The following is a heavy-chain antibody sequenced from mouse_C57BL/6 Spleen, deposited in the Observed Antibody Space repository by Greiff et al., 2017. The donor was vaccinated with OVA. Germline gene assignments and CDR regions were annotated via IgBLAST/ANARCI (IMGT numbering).Heavy chain of an antibody. D-gene: IGHD2-12*01. CDR2: IDPETGGT. CDR1: GYTFPDYE. J-gene: IGHJ4*01. V-gene: IGHV1-15*01. Sequence: QVQLQQSGAELVRPGASVTLSCKASGYTFPDYEMHWVKQTPEHGLEWIGAIDPETGGTAYNQKFKGKAILTADKSSSTAYMERRSLTSEDAAVYYGTRSSYDVRAMDYWGQGTSVTVSS. CDR3: TRSSYDVRAMDY.